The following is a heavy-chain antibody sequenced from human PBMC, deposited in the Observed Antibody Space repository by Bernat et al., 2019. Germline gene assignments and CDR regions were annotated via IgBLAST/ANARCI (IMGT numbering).Heavy chain of an antibody. J-gene: IGHJ4*02. CDR1: GFTFSSYA. V-gene: IGHV3-30-3*01. Sequence: QVQLVESGGGVVQPGRSLRLSCAASGFTFSSYAMHWVRQAPGKGLEGVAVISYDGSNKYYADSVKGRFTISRDNSKNTLYLRMNSLRAEDTAVYYCARGDYDSSGYLFWGQGTLVTVSS. CDR2: ISYDGSNK. D-gene: IGHD3-22*01. CDR3: ARGDYDSSGYLF.